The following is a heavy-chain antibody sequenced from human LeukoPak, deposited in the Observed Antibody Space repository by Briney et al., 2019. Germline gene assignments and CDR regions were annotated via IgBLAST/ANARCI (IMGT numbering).Heavy chain of an antibody. J-gene: IGHJ4*02. V-gene: IGHV3-48*04. CDR1: GFIFSSYS. CDR2: ISRRGGTI. Sequence: GGSLRLSCAASGFIFSSYSMNWVRQAPGKGVEGISYISRRGGTINYADSVKGRFTISRDNAQYSLHLLVDSLRVEDTAVYFCARGGLGSWTFYSWGQGALVTVSS. D-gene: IGHD1-26*01. CDR3: ARGGLGSWTFYS.